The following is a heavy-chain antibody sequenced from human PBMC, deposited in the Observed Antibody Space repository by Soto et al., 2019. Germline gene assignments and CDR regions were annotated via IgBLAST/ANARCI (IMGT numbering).Heavy chain of an antibody. CDR2: INSRGNS. CDR3: ARVRLIRLGYGMGV. Sequence: QVQLQESGPGLVKPSETLSLTCSVSGASVSSGGDFWNWVRQTPGRGLEWIGNINSRGNSDYTPSLKRRVIISVDTSSNQCSLKLSSVPDADTAVSYCARVRLIRLGYGMGVWGQETTVTVSS. V-gene: IGHV4-61*08. J-gene: IGHJ6*02. CDR1: GASVSSGGDF. D-gene: IGHD5-12*01.